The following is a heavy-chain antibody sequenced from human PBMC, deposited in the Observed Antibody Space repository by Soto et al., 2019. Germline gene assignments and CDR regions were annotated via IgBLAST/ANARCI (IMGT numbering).Heavy chain of an antibody. CDR3: ARVYDYDILTGYSPDAFDI. D-gene: IGHD3-9*01. CDR2: ISAYNGNT. J-gene: IGHJ3*02. V-gene: IGHV1-18*01. Sequence: QVQLVQSGAEVKKPGASVKVSCKASGYTFTSYGISWVRQAPGQGLEWMGWISAYNGNTNYAQKLQGRVTMTTDTSTSTAYMELRSLRSDDTAVYYCARVYDYDILTGYSPDAFDIWGQGTMVTVSS. CDR1: GYTFTSYG.